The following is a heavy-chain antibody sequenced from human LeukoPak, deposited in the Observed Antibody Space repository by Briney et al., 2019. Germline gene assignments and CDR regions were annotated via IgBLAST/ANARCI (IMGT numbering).Heavy chain of an antibody. D-gene: IGHD5-18*01. CDR1: GFTFSSFG. V-gene: IGHV3-21*01. CDR3: ARVGAAMETYFDY. Sequence: GGSLRLSCAASGFTFSSFGMNWVRQAPGKGLEWVSSISSSSSYIYYADSVKGRFTISRDNAKNSLYLQMNSLRAEDTAVYYCARVGAAMETYFDYWGQGTLVTVSS. J-gene: IGHJ4*02. CDR2: ISSSSSYI.